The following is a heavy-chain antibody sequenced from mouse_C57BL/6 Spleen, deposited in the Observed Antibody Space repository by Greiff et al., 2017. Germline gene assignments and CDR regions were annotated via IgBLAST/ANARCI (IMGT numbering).Heavy chain of an antibody. V-gene: IGHV14-2*01. CDR3: ALIYYGNYEEDYYAMDY. CDR1: GFNIKDYY. J-gene: IGHJ4*01. Sequence: EVQLQQSGAELVKPGASVKLSCTASGFNIKDYYMHWVKQRTEQGLEWIGRIDPEDGETKYAPKFQGKATITADTSSNTAYLQLSSLTSEDTAVYYCALIYYGNYEEDYYAMDYWGQGTSVTVSS. CDR2: IDPEDGET. D-gene: IGHD2-1*01.